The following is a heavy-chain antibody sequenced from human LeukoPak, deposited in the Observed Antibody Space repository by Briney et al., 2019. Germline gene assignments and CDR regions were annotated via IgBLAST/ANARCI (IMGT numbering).Heavy chain of an antibody. CDR1: GGSISSSNW. D-gene: IGHD6-19*01. CDR3: ARSSDLNYYYYGMDV. J-gene: IGHJ6*02. CDR2: IYHSGST. Sequence: GTLSLTCAVSGGSISSSNWWSWVRQPPGKGLEWIGEIYHSGSTNYNPSLKSRVTISVDKSKNQFSLKLSSVTAADTAVYYCARSSDLNYYYYGMDVWGQGTTVTVYS. V-gene: IGHV4-4*02.